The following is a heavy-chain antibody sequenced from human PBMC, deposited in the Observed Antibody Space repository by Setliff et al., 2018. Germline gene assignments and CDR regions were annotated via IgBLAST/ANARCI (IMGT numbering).Heavy chain of an antibody. CDR3: VREGVDRRSSTDYRYYMDV. V-gene: IGHV1-18*01. Sequence: GASVKVSCKSSGYTFTSYGISWMRQAPGQGLEWMGWSSCYDGSTRYARKIQGRATMTTDTSTTTAYMELRRLRSDDTAVYYCVREGVDRRSSTDYRYYMDVWGKGTTVTVSS. D-gene: IGHD6-6*01. CDR2: SSCYDGST. J-gene: IGHJ6*03. CDR1: GYTFTSYG.